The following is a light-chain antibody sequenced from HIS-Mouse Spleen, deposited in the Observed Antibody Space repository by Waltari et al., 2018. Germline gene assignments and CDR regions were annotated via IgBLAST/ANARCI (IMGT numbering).Light chain of an antibody. Sequence: QSALTQPRSVSGSPGQSVTISCTGTSSDVGGYNYVSWYQQHPGKPPKLMIYDVSKRPSGVPDRFPGSKSGNTASLTISGLQAEDEADYYCCSYAGSYTFEVVFGGGTKLTVL. CDR1: SSDVGGYNY. J-gene: IGLJ2*01. V-gene: IGLV2-11*01. CDR3: CSYAGSYTFEVV. CDR2: DVS.